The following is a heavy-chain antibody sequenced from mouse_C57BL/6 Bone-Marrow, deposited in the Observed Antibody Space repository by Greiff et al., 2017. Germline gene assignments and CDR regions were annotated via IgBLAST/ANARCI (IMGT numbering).Heavy chain of an antibody. Sequence: VQLVASGAELVRPGASVKLSCTASGFNIKDDYMHWVKQRPEQGLEWIGWIDPENGDTEYASKFQGKATITADTSSNTAYLQLSSLTSEDTAVYYCTLITTVVYYYAMDYWGQGTSVTVSS. V-gene: IGHV14-4*01. CDR2: IDPENGDT. CDR3: TLITTVVYYYAMDY. D-gene: IGHD1-1*01. J-gene: IGHJ4*01. CDR1: GFNIKDDY.